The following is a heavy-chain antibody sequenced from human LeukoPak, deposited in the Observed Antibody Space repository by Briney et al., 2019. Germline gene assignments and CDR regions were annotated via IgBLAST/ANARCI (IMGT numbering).Heavy chain of an antibody. J-gene: IGHJ3*02. CDR3: GRDFGLPGTKRSFDI. D-gene: IGHD1-7*01. CDR2: ISGSGTTI. Sequence: PGGSLRLSCAASGFTFSDYYMGWIRQAPGKGLEWLSYISGSGTTIYYADSVKGRFTISRDNAKNSLYLQMNSLRAEDTAVYYCGRDFGLPGTKRSFDIWGQGTMVTVSS. CDR1: GFTFSDYY. V-gene: IGHV3-11*01.